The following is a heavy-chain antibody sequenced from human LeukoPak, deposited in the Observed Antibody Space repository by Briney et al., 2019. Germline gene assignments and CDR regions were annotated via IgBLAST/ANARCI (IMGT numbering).Heavy chain of an antibody. D-gene: IGHD2-15*01. Sequence: GGSLRLSCATSGFTFSDYYMSWIRQAPGKGLEWVSYISSSGTYINSADSVKGRFTISRDYPKNSLYLQMSSLRAEDTAVYYCARPSYCSGGSCYMDDYWGQGTLVTVSS. CDR1: GFTFSDYY. V-gene: IGHV3-11*03. J-gene: IGHJ4*02. CDR3: ARPSYCSGGSCYMDDY. CDR2: ISSSGTYI.